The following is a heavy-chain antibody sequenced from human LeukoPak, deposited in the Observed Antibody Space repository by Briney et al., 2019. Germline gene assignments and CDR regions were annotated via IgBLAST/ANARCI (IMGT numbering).Heavy chain of an antibody. Sequence: GGSLRLSCAASGFTFSSYGMHWVRQAPGKGLEWVAVIWYDGSNKYYADPVKGRFTISRDNSKNTLYLQMNSLRAEDTAVYYCARETRDGYNSFDYWGQGTLVTVSS. J-gene: IGHJ4*02. CDR2: IWYDGSNK. CDR3: ARETRDGYNSFDY. D-gene: IGHD5-12*01. V-gene: IGHV3-33*01. CDR1: GFTFSSYG.